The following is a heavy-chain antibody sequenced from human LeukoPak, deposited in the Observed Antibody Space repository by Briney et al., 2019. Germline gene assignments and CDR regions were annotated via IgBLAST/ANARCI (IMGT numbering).Heavy chain of an antibody. Sequence: SETLSLTCAVYGGSFSGYYWSWIRQPPGKGLEWIGEINHSGSTNYNPSLKSRVTISVDTSKNQFSLKLSSVTAADTAVYYCAREIGDKGFDPWGQGTLVTVSS. CDR1: GGSFSGYY. CDR3: AREIGDKGFDP. CDR2: INHSGST. V-gene: IGHV4-34*01. D-gene: IGHD3-9*01. J-gene: IGHJ5*02.